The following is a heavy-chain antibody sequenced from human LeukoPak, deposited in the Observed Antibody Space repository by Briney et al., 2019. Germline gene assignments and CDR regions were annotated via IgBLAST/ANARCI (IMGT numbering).Heavy chain of an antibody. CDR1: GYIFSTFG. Sequence: GGTLRLSCATSGYIFSTFGMSWVRKAPGKGLEWVSSISGSGDSTYYADSVKGRFAISRDNSKSTLYLQLSSLRAEDTAVYYCAKARGTDYGDYVIFDYWGQGTLVTVSS. J-gene: IGHJ4*02. V-gene: IGHV3-23*01. CDR3: AKARGTDYGDYVIFDY. D-gene: IGHD4-17*01. CDR2: ISGSGDST.